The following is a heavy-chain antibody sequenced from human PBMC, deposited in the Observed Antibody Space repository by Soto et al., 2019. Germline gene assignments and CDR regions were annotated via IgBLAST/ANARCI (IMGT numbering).Heavy chain of an antibody. Sequence: EVQLLESGGDLIQPGGSLRLSCAASGFTFNIYAMTWVRHAPGKGLEWVSAISRYGDFTYYADSVEGRFTISRDNSKNTLYLQMNSLRAEDTAVYYCAKDRYLDHDSRGYLFDNWGQGTLVTVSS. CDR2: ISRYGDFT. D-gene: IGHD3-22*01. CDR3: AKDRYLDHDSRGYLFDN. CDR1: GFTFNIYA. J-gene: IGHJ4*02. V-gene: IGHV3-23*01.